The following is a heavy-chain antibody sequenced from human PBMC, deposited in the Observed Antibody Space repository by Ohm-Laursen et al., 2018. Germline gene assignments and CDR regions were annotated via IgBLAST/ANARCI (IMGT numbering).Heavy chain of an antibody. Sequence: SLRLSCTASGFTFSSYAMNWVRQAPGKGLEWVSVFYSGGSTYYADSVKGRFTISRDNSKNTLYLQMNSLRAEDTAVYYCARETPSTYGPFDYWGQGTLVTVSS. CDR1: GFTFSSYA. D-gene: IGHD2-2*01. V-gene: IGHV3-23*03. CDR2: FYSGGST. J-gene: IGHJ4*02. CDR3: ARETPSTYGPFDY.